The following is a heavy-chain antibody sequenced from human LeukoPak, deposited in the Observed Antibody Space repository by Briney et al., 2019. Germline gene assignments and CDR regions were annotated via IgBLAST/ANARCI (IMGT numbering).Heavy chain of an antibody. CDR1: GYTFTSYD. CDR3: ARGYSNYDAIRTKSFYYMDV. V-gene: IGHV1-8*01. D-gene: IGHD4-11*01. J-gene: IGHJ6*03. Sequence: ASVKVSCKDSGYTFTSYDITWVRQATGQGLEWMGWMNPNSGNTGYAQRFQGRVTMTRDTSISTAYMELCSLRSEDTAVYYCARGYSNYDAIRTKSFYYMDVWGEGTTVTVSS. CDR2: MNPNSGNT.